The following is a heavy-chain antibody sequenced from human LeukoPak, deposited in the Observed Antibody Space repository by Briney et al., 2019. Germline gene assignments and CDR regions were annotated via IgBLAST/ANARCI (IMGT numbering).Heavy chain of an antibody. Sequence: GGSLRLSCAASGFTFSSYAMHWVRQAPGKGLEWVAVISYDGNNKYYADSVKGRFTISRDNSKNTLYLQMNSLRAEDTAVYYCAKGGDFWSGLNWFDPWGQGTLVTVSS. D-gene: IGHD3-3*01. V-gene: IGHV3-30-3*01. CDR2: ISYDGNNK. CDR3: AKGGDFWSGLNWFDP. J-gene: IGHJ5*02. CDR1: GFTFSSYA.